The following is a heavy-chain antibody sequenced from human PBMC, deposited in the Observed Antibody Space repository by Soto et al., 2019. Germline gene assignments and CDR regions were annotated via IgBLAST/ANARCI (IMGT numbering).Heavy chain of an antibody. D-gene: IGHD5-18*01. V-gene: IGHV1-69*06. CDR2: IIPIFGTA. CDR1: GGTFSSYA. Sequence: SVKVSCKASGGTFSSYAISWVRQAPGQGLEWMGGIIPIFGTANYAQKFQGRVTITADKSTSTAYMELSSLRSEDTAVYYSARSGYVDTAMGVDYWGPGTLVTVSS. J-gene: IGHJ4*02. CDR3: ARSGYVDTAMGVDY.